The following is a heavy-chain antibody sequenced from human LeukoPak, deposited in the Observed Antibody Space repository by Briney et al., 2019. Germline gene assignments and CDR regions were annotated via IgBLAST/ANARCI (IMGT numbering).Heavy chain of an antibody. CDR3: ARLGYCNGGSCYLDY. V-gene: IGHV4-59*08. CDR1: GGSISSYY. Sequence: SETLSLTCTVSGGSISSYYWSWIRQPPGKGLEWIGYIYYSGSTNYNPSLKSRVTISVDTSKNQFSLRLSSVTAADTAVYYCARLGYCNGGSCYLDYWGQGTLVTVSS. J-gene: IGHJ4*02. CDR2: IYYSGST. D-gene: IGHD2-15*01.